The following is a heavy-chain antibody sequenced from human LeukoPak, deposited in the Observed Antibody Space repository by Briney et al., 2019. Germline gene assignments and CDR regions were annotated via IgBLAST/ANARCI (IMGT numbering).Heavy chain of an antibody. CDR2: VYTSGST. V-gene: IGHV4-4*09. CDR1: GGSISGGY. CDR3: AKSYFDYSTYYSYYFNL. D-gene: IGHD4-11*01. Sequence: SETLSLTCTVSGGSISGGYWSWIRQPPGRGLEWISYVYTSGSTNYNPSLKSRVTISVDTSKSQFALKLSSVTAADTAVYYCAKSYFDYSTYYSYYFNLWGQGALVTVSS. J-gene: IGHJ4*02.